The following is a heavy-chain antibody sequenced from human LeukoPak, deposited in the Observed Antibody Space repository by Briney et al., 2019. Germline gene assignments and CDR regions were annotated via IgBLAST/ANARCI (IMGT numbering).Heavy chain of an antibody. V-gene: IGHV4-30-4*08. CDR3: ARERYCFYYDSGVFLGAFDI. J-gene: IGHJ3*02. CDR2: IYYSGST. D-gene: IGHD3-22*01. CDR1: GGSISSGDYY. Sequence: PSQTLSLTCTVSGGSISSGDYYWSWIRQPPGKGLEWIGYIYYSGSTYYNPSLKSRVTISVDTSKNQFSLKLSSVTAADTAVYYCARERYCFYYDSGVFLGAFDIGGKGKMVPVSS.